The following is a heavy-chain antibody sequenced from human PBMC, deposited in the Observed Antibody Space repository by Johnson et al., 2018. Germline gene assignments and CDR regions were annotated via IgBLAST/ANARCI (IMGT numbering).Heavy chain of an antibody. CDR1: GFTFSSYG. CDR2: ISYDGSNK. D-gene: IGHD3-10*01. Sequence: QVQLQESGGGVVQPGRSLRLSCAASGFTFSSYGMHWVRQAPGKGLEWVAVISYDGSNKYYADSVKGRFTISRDNSKNTLYLQMNSLRAEDTAVYYCAAIDMVRGVISPDYGMDVWGQGATVTVSS. CDR3: AAIDMVRGVISPDYGMDV. V-gene: IGHV3-30*03. J-gene: IGHJ6*02.